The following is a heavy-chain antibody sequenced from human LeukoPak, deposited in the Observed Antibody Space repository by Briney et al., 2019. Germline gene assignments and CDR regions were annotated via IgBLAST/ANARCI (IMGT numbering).Heavy chain of an antibody. CDR1: GGSISSYY. CDR2: IYYSGST. D-gene: IGHD1-26*01. J-gene: IGHJ4*02. CDR3: ARRELAGSTAYFDY. V-gene: IGHV4-59*01. Sequence: PSETLSLTCTASGGSISSYYWSWIRQPPGKGLKWIGYIYYSGSTNYNPSLKSRVTISVDTSKNQFSLKLSSVTAEDTAVYYCARRELAGSTAYFDYWGQGTLVTVSS.